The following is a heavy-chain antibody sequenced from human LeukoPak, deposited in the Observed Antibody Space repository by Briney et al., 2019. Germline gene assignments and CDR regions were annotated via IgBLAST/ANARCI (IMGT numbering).Heavy chain of an antibody. CDR3: ATGRELRGAPWRYNWFDP. D-gene: IGHD1-26*01. Sequence: PSETLSLTCTVSGGSISSSSYYWGWIRQPPGKGLEWIGSIYYSGSTYYNPSLKTRVTISVDTSKNQFSLKLSSVTAADTAVYYCATGRELRGAPWRYNWFDPWGQGTLVTVSS. J-gene: IGHJ5*02. CDR1: GGSISSSSYY. CDR2: IYYSGST. V-gene: IGHV4-39*07.